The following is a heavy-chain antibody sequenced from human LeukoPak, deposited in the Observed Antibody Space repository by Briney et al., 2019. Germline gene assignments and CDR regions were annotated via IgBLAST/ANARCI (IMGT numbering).Heavy chain of an antibody. J-gene: IGHJ4*02. CDR3: TRDALFGSGRTHLDF. D-gene: IGHD3-10*01. CDR1: EFTFNRYW. CDR2: IKQDGSEA. Sequence: GGSLRLSCAASEFTFNRYWMSWVRQAPGKGLQWVANIKQDGSEAHYVDSVKGRFTISRDNAKSSLSLQMNSLNVDDTGVYFCTRDALFGSGRTHLDFWSQGTLVSVSS. V-gene: IGHV3-7*04.